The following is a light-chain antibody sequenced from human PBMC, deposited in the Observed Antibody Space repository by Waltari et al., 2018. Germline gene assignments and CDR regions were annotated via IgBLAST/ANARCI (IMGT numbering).Light chain of an antibody. V-gene: IGLV3-27*01. J-gene: IGLJ2*01. CDR1: ILPKNF. Sequence: SYELTQPSSVSVSPGQTARITCSGDILPKNFARWFQQKPGQAPPLVIYNDSERPSGIPERFSGSSSGTTVTLTISGAQIEDEADYFCYSTANNSPVVFGGGTRLTVL. CDR2: NDS. CDR3: YSTANNSPVV.